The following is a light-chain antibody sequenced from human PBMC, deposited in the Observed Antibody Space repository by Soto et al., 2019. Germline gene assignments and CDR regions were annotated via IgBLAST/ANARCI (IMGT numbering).Light chain of an antibody. Sequence: QSVLAQPHSASGSPGKSVTISCTGTSSDVGDNYVSWYQQHLGKAPKVIIYEVTLRPSGVPDRFSGSKSGYTASLTVSGLQADDEADDYCSAYAGSNTFVFGTGTKLTVL. CDR1: SSDVGDNY. J-gene: IGLJ1*01. V-gene: IGLV2-8*01. CDR3: SAYAGSNTFV. CDR2: EVT.